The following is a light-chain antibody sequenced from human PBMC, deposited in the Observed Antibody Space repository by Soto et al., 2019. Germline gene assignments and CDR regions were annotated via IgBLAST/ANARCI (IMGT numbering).Light chain of an antibody. CDR3: CSRTDSSTWV. Sequence: QSALTQSASVSGSPGQSITISCTGTSSDVGGYDLVSWYQQPPGKAPKLIIYEVTKRPSGVSNRFSGSKSGNTASLTISGLQAEDEADYSCCSRTDSSTWVFGTGTKVTVL. CDR2: EVT. V-gene: IGLV2-23*02. CDR1: SSDVGGYDL. J-gene: IGLJ1*01.